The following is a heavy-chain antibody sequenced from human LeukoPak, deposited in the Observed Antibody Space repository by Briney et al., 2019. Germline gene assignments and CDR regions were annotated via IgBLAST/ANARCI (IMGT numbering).Heavy chain of an antibody. Sequence: KTSETLSLTCTVSGGSISSSSYYWGWIRQPPGRGLEWIGSIYYSGSTYYNPSLKSRVTISVDTSKNQFSLKLSSVTAADTAVYYCARDIGYGGNHDAFDIWGQGTMVTVSS. CDR3: ARDIGYGGNHDAFDI. CDR2: IYYSGST. D-gene: IGHD4-23*01. J-gene: IGHJ3*02. CDR1: GGSISSSSYY. V-gene: IGHV4-39*07.